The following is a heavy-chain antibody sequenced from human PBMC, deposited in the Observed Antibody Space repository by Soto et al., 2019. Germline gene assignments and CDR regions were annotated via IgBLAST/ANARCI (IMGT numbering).Heavy chain of an antibody. J-gene: IGHJ4*02. CDR1: GVCICSYY. CDR2: IYYTGST. Sequence: SDTLSISCRVCGVCICSYYWSWIRQPPGKGLEWIGYIYYTGSTNYNPSLEGRVTISMDRSSNQFSLRLSSVTAADTAVYYCARAGGYNYHYDFWGQGTLVTVSS. D-gene: IGHD5-18*01. V-gene: IGHV4-59*07. CDR3: ARAGGYNYHYDF.